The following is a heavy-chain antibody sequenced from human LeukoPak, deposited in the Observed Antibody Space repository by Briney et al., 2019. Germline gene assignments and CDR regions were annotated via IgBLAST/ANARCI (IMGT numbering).Heavy chain of an antibody. CDR2: ISHNGGA. J-gene: IGHJ4*02. D-gene: IGHD4-23*01. CDR1: GYSISSGYH. Sequence: SETLSLTCAVSGYSISSGYHSGWIRQPPGKGLQCIASISHNGGASYNPSLKSRVTISLDTSNNQFSLELRSVTAADTAVYYCARDLGSGGNSDYWGQGTLVTVSS. CDR3: ARDLGSGGNSDY. V-gene: IGHV4-38-2*02.